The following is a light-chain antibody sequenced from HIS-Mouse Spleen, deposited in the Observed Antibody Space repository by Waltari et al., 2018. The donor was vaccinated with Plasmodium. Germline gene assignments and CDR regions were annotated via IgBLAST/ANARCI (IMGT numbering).Light chain of an antibody. J-gene: IGLJ3*02. CDR3: YSTDSSGNHRV. Sequence: SYELTQPPSVSVSPGQTARLTCSGDALPKNYAYWYQQKSGQAPVLVIYEDSKRPSGIPERFSGSSPGTMATLTISGAQVEDEADYYCYSTDSSGNHRVFGGGTKLTVL. V-gene: IGLV3-10*01. CDR2: EDS. CDR1: ALPKNY.